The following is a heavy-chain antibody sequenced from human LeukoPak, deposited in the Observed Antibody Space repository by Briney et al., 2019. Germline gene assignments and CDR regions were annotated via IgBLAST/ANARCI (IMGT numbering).Heavy chain of an antibody. CDR2: IIGSGPTI. CDR3: ARDFCSGGSCHEDY. D-gene: IGHD2-15*01. Sequence: GALSLSCAASGFTFSDYYMSWIRQAPGKGLEWVSYIIGSGPTIFYADSVKGRFTISRDNAKNSLFLQMNSLRAEDTAVYYCARDFCSGGSCHEDYWGQGTLVTVSS. V-gene: IGHV3-11*01. CDR1: GFTFSDYY. J-gene: IGHJ4*02.